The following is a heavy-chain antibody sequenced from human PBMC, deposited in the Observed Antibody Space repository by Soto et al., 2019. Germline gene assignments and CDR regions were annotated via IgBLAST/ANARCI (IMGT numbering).Heavy chain of an antibody. CDR2: IYYSGST. CDR3: ARRQPDLGSGSYYNPVRYYYYYYMDV. CDR1: GDSISSYY. V-gene: IGHV4-59*12. Sequence: SETLSLTCTVSGDSISSYYWSWIRQPPGKGLEWIGYIYYSGSTNYNPSLKSRVTISVDTSKNQFSLKLSSVTAADTAVYYCARRQPDLGSGSYYNPVRYYYYYYMDVWGKGTTVTVSS. D-gene: IGHD3-10*01. J-gene: IGHJ6*03.